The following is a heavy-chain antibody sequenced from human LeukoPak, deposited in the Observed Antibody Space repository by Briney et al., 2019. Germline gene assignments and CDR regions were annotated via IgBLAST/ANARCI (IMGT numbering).Heavy chain of an antibody. Sequence: PGGSLRLSCAACGFTLSRYRMQWLRQAPGKGLEWVSSISSRSSYIYYAASVKGRFTISRDNAKNSLYLQMNSLRAEDTAVYYCARVSLSADGDYWGQGTLVTVSS. CDR1: GFTLSRYR. V-gene: IGHV3-21*01. D-gene: IGHD2-2*01. J-gene: IGHJ4*02. CDR2: ISSRSSYI. CDR3: ARVSLSADGDY.